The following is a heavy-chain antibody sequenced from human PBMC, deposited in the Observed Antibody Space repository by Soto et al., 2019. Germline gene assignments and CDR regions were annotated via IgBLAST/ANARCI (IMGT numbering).Heavy chain of an antibody. CDR1: GSAFSDHH. CDR3: ARLMGTSFDL. CDR2: ARNKVNSYTI. V-gene: IGHV3-72*01. D-gene: IGHD2-8*01. J-gene: IGHJ4*02. Sequence: EVQLVESGGGLVQPGGSLRLSCAASGSAFSDHHMDWVRQASGKGLEWVDRARNKVNSYTIAYAASVKGRFTISRDDSKNSLYLQMNSLRTEDTAVYFCARLMGTSFDLWGQGTLVTVSS.